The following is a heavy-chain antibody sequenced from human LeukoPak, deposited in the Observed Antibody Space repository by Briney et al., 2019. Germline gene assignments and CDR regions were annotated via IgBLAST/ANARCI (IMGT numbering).Heavy chain of an antibody. J-gene: IGHJ6*03. Sequence: SETLSLTCTVSGGSISSYYWSWIRQPPGKGLEWIGYIYTSGSTNYNPSLKSRVTISADTSKNQFSLKLSSVTAADTAVYYCARHVCLTERWGLLSYYYYYMDVWGKGTTVTVSS. CDR2: IYTSGST. CDR3: ARHVCLTERWGLLSYYYYYMDV. CDR1: GGSISSYY. V-gene: IGHV4-4*09. D-gene: IGHD2-21*02.